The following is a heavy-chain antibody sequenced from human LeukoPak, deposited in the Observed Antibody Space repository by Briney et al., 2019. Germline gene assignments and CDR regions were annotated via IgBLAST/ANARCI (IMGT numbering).Heavy chain of an antibody. D-gene: IGHD3-22*01. CDR1: GYTFTSYG. Sequence: GASVKVSCKASGYTFTSYGISWVRQAPGQGLEWMGWISAYNGNTNYAQKLQGRVTMTTDTSTSTAYMELRSLRSDDTAVYYCARESDDYYDSSGQSDYWGQGSLVTVSS. V-gene: IGHV1-18*01. J-gene: IGHJ4*02. CDR2: ISAYNGNT. CDR3: ARESDDYYDSSGQSDY.